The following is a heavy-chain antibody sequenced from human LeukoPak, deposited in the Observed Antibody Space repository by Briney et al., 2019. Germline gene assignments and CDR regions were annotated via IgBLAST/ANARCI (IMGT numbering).Heavy chain of an antibody. Sequence: SQTLSLTCTVSGGSVNSGNYYWTWIRQPAGKRLEWTGRIYTSGSTNYNPSLKSRVTISIDASKNQFSLRLTSVTAADTAVYYCTRGGELMNFWGQGTLVTVSS. D-gene: IGHD1-26*01. V-gene: IGHV4-61*02. J-gene: IGHJ4*02. CDR1: GGSVNSGNYY. CDR3: TRGGELMNF. CDR2: IYTSGST.